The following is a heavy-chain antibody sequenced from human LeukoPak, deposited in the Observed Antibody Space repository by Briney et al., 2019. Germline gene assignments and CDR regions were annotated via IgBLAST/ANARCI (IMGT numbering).Heavy chain of an antibody. CDR3: ARVYSSSWYLGYYYMDV. V-gene: IGHV7-4-1*02. D-gene: IGHD6-13*01. CDR1: GYTFTGYY. J-gene: IGHJ6*03. Sequence: ASVKVSCKASGYTFTGYYMHWVRQAPGQGLEWMGWINTNTGNPTYAQGFTGRFVFSLDTSVSTAYLQISSLKAEDTAVYYCARVYSSSWYLGYYYMDVWGKGTTVTVSS. CDR2: INTNTGNP.